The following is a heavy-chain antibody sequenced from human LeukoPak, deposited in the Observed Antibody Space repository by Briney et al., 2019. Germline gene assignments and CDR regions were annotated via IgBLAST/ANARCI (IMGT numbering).Heavy chain of an antibody. J-gene: IGHJ4*02. D-gene: IGHD3-10*01. V-gene: IGHV3-33*01. CDR1: GFTFSSYG. CDR2: IWYDGSNK. CDR3: ARDRRWFGEIPTLDY. Sequence: PGGSLRLSCAASGFTFSSYGMHWVRQAPGKGLEWVAVIWYDGSNKYYADSVKGRFTISRDNSKNTLHLQMNSLRAEDTAVYYCARDRRWFGEIPTLDYWGQGTLVTVSS.